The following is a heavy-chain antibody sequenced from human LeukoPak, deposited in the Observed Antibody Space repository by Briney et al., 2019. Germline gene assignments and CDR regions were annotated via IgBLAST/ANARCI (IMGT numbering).Heavy chain of an antibody. Sequence: ASVKVSCKPSGYTFTGYYMHWVPQAPGHRLEWMGWINPNSGGTNHAQKFQGRVTMTRDTSISTAYMELSRLRSDDTAVYYCARALYSSSWYSGYWGQGTLVTVSS. CDR3: ARALYSSSWYSGY. J-gene: IGHJ4*02. V-gene: IGHV1-2*02. CDR1: GYTFTGYY. CDR2: INPNSGGT. D-gene: IGHD6-13*01.